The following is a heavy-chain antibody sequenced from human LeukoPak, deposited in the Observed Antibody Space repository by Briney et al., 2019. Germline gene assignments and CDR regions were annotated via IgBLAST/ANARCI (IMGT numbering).Heavy chain of an antibody. CDR1: GFHFNNYG. CDR3: ARVQGGGYRTADY. Sequence: PGGSLRLSCAASGFHFNNYGLSWVRQAPGKGLEWVSGISGSGGSTYYADSVKGRFTISRDNSKNTLFLQMNSLRGEDTAMYYCARVQGGGYRTADYWGQGTLVTVSS. V-gene: IGHV3-23*01. CDR2: ISGSGGST. J-gene: IGHJ4*02. D-gene: IGHD6-19*01.